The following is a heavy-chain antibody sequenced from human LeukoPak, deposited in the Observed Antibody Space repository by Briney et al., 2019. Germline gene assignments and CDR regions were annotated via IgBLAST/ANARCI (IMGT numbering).Heavy chain of an antibody. V-gene: IGHV3-7*01. CDR1: GFTFSNYW. CDR2: IKQDGSEK. CDR3: ARDIAEDYYDSSGYYYTA. J-gene: IGHJ5*02. D-gene: IGHD3-22*01. Sequence: GGSLRLSCVASGFTFSNYWMSWVRQAPGKGLEWVANIKQDGSEKYYVDSVKGRFTISRDNAKNSLYLQMNSLRAEDTAVYYCARDIAEDYYDSSGYYYTAWGQGTLVTVSS.